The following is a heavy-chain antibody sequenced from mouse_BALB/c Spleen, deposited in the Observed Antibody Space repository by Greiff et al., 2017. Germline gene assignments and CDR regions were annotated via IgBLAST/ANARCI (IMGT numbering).Heavy chain of an antibody. J-gene: IGHJ4*01. Sequence: EVQGVESGGGLVKPGGSLKLSCAASGFTFSSYAMSWVRQSPEKRLEWVAEISSGGSYTYYPDTVTGRFTISRDNAKNTLYLEMSSLRSEDTAMYYCARDRYGNFGYAMDYWGQGTSVTVAS. D-gene: IGHD2-1*01. CDR3: ARDRYGNFGYAMDY. CDR1: GFTFSSYA. V-gene: IGHV5-9-4*01. CDR2: ISSGGSYT.